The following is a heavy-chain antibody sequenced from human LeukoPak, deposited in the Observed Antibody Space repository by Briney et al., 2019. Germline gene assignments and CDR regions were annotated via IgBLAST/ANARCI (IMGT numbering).Heavy chain of an antibody. V-gene: IGHV4-34*01. D-gene: IGHD4-17*01. Sequence: SETLSLTCAVYGGSFSGYYWSWIRQPPGKGLGWIGEINHSGSINYNPSLKSRVTISVDTSKNQFSLKLTSVTAADTAVYYCARGEGATGTTVTTSLDPWGQGTLVTVSS. CDR1: GGSFSGYY. J-gene: IGHJ5*02. CDR3: ARGEGATGTTVTTSLDP. CDR2: INHSGSI.